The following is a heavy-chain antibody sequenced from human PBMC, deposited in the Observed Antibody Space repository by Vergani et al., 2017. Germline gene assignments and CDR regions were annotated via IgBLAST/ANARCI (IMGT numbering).Heavy chain of an antibody. J-gene: IGHJ4*02. Sequence: QVKLQESGPGLLKPSQTLSLTCTVSGKSIRSGSHYWSWIRQPAGKGPEWIGHIHTGGSTDLNPSFKSRVSISVDTSKSQFSLKLNSVTVADTAVYYCARSRPYCTSGSCPAIWGQGTVVTVSS. V-gene: IGHV4-61*02. CDR1: GKSIRSGSHY. D-gene: IGHD2-15*01. CDR2: IHTGGST. CDR3: ARSRPYCTSGSCPAI.